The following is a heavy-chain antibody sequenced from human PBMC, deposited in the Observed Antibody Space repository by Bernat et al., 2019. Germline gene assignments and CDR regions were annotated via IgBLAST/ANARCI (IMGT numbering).Heavy chain of an antibody. CDR2: INYSGST. CDR3: ARCEDGYKVGVLGI. V-gene: IGHV4-59*01. Sequence: QVQLQESGPGLVKPSETLSLTCSVSGGSISSYYWSWIRQPPGKGLEWLGYINYSGSTNYNPPLKSRVTISVDTSKNQFSLKLSSVTAADTAVYYCARCEDGYKVGVLGIWGQGTMVTVSS. D-gene: IGHD5-12*01. J-gene: IGHJ3*02. CDR1: GGSISSYY.